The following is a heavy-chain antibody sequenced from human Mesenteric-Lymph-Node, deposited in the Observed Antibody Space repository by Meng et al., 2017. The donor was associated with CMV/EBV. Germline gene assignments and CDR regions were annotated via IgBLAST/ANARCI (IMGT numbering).Heavy chain of an antibody. D-gene: IGHD6-19*01. V-gene: IGHV3-30-3*01. J-gene: IGHJ4*02. CDR2: ISPDGNNK. Sequence: GGSLRLSCAASGFSFNTHNMHWVRQAPGKGPEWVAFISPDGNNKYYRDSVKGRFTISRDNSKNTFSLQMDRLGTEDTAVYYCASDPVAGRGNWGQGTLVTVSS. CDR3: ASDPVAGRGN. CDR1: GFSFNTHN.